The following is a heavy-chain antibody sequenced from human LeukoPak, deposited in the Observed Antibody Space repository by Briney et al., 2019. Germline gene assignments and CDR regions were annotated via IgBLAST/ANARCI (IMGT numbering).Heavy chain of an antibody. CDR3: TREDRPFCPFAY. V-gene: IGHV4-4*02. D-gene: IGHD3-22*01. CDR1: GGSIDITNY. Sequence: SETLSLTCGVSGGSIDITNYWSWVRQAPGKGLEWIGEISHDGTTNHNPSLRSRVAMSLDRANNQFSLSLTSVTAADTAVYYCTREDRPFCPFAYWGQGVLVTVSS. CDR2: ISHDGTT. J-gene: IGHJ4*02.